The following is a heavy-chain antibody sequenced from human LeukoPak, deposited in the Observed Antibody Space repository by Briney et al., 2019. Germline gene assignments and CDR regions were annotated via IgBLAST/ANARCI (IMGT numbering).Heavy chain of an antibody. CDR2: ISSSSSYI. Sequence: GGSLRLSCAASGFTFSSYSMNWVRQAPGKGLERVSSISSSSSYIYYADSVKGRFTISRDNAKNSLYLQMNSLRAEDTAVYYCARAARTGRLGYYFDYWGQGTLVTVSS. CDR1: GFTFSSYS. V-gene: IGHV3-21*01. CDR3: ARAARTGRLGYYFDY. J-gene: IGHJ4*02. D-gene: IGHD3/OR15-3a*01.